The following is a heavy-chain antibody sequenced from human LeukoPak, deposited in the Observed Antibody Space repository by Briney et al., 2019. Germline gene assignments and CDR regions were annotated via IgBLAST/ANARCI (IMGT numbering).Heavy chain of an antibody. V-gene: IGHV3-23*01. J-gene: IGHJ6*04. D-gene: IGHD1-1*01. Sequence: GGSLRLSCAASGFTFNKYAMSWVRQAPGRGLEWLAYVSGRGGDTYYADASEERFIIHRDNSNNTVYLQKRSLIGEHAAVFYCANTRGGSYNHFLDVWGKGTTVTVSS. CDR2: VSGRGGDT. CDR3: ANTRGGSYNHFLDV. CDR1: GFTFNKYA.